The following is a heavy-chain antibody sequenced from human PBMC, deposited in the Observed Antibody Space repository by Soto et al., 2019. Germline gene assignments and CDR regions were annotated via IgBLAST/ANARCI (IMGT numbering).Heavy chain of an antibody. CDR2: INTDGSVA. CDR1: GLTFRSYW. Sequence: EVQLVESGGGLVQPGESLRLSCAASGLTFRSYWMHWVREAAGKGLVWVSRINTDGSVAMYVDSVKGRFTISRDNAKNTLYLHMKSLRAEDTAYYCCVRAMQLRRLDSWGQRLLVTVS. V-gene: IGHV3-74*03. D-gene: IGHD2-2*01. CDR3: VRAMQLRRLDS. J-gene: IGHJ4*02.